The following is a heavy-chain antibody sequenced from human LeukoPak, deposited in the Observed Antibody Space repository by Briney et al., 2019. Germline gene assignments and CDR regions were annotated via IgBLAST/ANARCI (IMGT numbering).Heavy chain of an antibody. Sequence: GGSLRLSCAASGFTFSSYAMSWARQAPGKGLEWVSAISGSGGSTYYADSVKGRFTISRDNSKNTLYLQMNSLRAEDTAVYYCAKSWRDGYNSFAEYFQHWGQGTLVTVSS. CDR3: AKSWRDGYNSFAEYFQH. D-gene: IGHD5-24*01. J-gene: IGHJ1*01. CDR1: GFTFSSYA. V-gene: IGHV3-23*01. CDR2: ISGSGGST.